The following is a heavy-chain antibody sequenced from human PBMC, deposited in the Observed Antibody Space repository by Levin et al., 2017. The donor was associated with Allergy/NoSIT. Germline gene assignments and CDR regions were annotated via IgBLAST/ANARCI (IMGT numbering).Heavy chain of an antibody. D-gene: IGHD5-12*01. CDR3: AGERNSGYDY. V-gene: IGHV4-39*01. CDR1: GGSISSSSYY. Sequence: SQTLSLTCTVSGGSISSSSYYWGWIRQPPGKGLEWIGSIYYSGSTYYNPSLKSRVTISVDTSKNQFSLKLSSVTAADTAVYYCAGERNSGYDYWGQGTLVTVSS. J-gene: IGHJ4*02. CDR2: IYYSGST.